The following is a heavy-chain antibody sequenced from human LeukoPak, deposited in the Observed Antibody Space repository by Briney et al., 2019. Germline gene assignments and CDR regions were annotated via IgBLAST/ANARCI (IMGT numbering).Heavy chain of an antibody. Sequence: SETLSLTCAVYGGSFSGYYWSWIRQPPGKGLERIGEINHSGSTNYNPSLKSRVTISVDTSKNQFSLKLSSVTAADTAVYYCARETPLRWYFDLWGRGTLVTVSS. V-gene: IGHV4-34*01. CDR3: ARETPLRWYFDL. CDR1: GGSFSGYY. CDR2: INHSGST. J-gene: IGHJ2*01.